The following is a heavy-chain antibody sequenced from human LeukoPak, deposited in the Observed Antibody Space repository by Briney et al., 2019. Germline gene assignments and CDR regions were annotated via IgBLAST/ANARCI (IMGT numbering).Heavy chain of an antibody. CDR2: IWYDGSNK. V-gene: IGHV3-33*01. Sequence: GGSPRLSCAASGFTFSSYGMHWVRQAPGKGLEWVAVIWYDGSNKYYADSVKGRFTISRDNSKNTLYLQMNSLRAEDTAVYYCARGGIAVAGTFDYWGQGTLVTVSS. J-gene: IGHJ4*02. CDR3: ARGGIAVAGTFDY. D-gene: IGHD6-19*01. CDR1: GFTFSSYG.